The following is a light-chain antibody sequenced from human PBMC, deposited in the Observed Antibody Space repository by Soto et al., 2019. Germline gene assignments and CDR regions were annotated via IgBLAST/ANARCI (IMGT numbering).Light chain of an antibody. CDR1: QRVSSNY. V-gene: IGKV3-20*01. CDR2: GAS. J-gene: IGKJ2*01. Sequence: IEVTQSPVTLCLSPGERATLSCRASQRVSSNYLAWYQQQPGQAPRLLSYGASSRATGNPDRFSGSGSVTDFTLTISRLEPEDFAVYYCQRYGRSPMYTFGQGTKREIK. CDR3: QRYGRSPMYT.